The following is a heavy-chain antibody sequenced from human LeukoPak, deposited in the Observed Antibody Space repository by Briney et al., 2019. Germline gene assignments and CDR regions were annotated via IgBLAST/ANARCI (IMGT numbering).Heavy chain of an antibody. CDR1: GFTFDDYA. V-gene: IGHV3-9*01. J-gene: IGHJ4*02. D-gene: IGHD6-19*01. Sequence: PGRSLRLSCAASGFTFDDYAMHWVRQAPGKGLEWVSGISWNSGSIGYADSVKGRFTISRDNAKNSLYLQMNSLRAEDTALYYCAKADIAVAFRRGYYFDYWGQGTLVTVSS. CDR3: AKADIAVAFRRGYYFDY. CDR2: ISWNSGSI.